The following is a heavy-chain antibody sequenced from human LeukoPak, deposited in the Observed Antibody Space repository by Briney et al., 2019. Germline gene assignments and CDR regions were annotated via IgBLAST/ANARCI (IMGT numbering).Heavy chain of an antibody. V-gene: IGHV4-61*01. CDR2: IYYSGST. CDR3: ARVPMVRGAHDAFDI. Sequence: PSETLSLTCTVSGGSVSSGSYYWSWIRQPPGKGLEWIGYIYYSGSTNYSPSLKSRVTISVDTSKNQFSLKLSSVTAADTAVYYCARVPMVRGAHDAFDIWGQGTMVTVSS. CDR1: GGSVSSGSYY. D-gene: IGHD3-10*01. J-gene: IGHJ3*02.